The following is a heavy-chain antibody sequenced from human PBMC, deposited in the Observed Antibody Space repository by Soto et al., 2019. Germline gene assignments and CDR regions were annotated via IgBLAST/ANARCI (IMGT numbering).Heavy chain of an antibody. CDR3: ASHRSSRRSYYWLDP. V-gene: IGHV1-69*06. D-gene: IGHD3-10*01. CDR2: IIPIFGTA. J-gene: IGHJ5*02. Sequence: SVRVSCKASGVTFSSYAISWVRQSPGQGLDWMGGIIPIFGTADYAQKFQGRVTITADKSTSTAYMELRRLGAEDTAVYYCASHRSSRRSYYWLDPCGEAILVTV. CDR1: GVTFSSYA.